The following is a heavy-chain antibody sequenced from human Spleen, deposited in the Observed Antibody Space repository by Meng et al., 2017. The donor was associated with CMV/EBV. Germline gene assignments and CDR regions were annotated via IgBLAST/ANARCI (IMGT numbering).Heavy chain of an antibody. Sequence: GGSLRLSCAASGFNFDDYGMRWVRQAPGKGLEWVAVLSNDGTNKYDAESVKGRFTISRDNSKNTLYLQMNSLRAEDTAVYYCARDVPSSSWYVGFDYWGQGILVTVSS. CDR2: LSNDGTNK. V-gene: IGHV3-30*03. CDR3: ARDVPSSSWYVGFDY. D-gene: IGHD6-13*01. CDR1: GFNFDDYG. J-gene: IGHJ4*02.